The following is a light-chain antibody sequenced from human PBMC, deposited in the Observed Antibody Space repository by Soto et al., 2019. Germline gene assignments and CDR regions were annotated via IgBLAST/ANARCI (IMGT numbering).Light chain of an antibody. CDR1: SSDVGGYNY. CDR3: SSYTSSSTVYV. V-gene: IGLV2-14*01. Sequence: QSVLTQPASVSGSPGQSITISCTGTSSDVGGYNYVSWYQQHPGKAPKLMIYDVSNRPSGVSNRFSGSKSGNTASLTISGLQAEDEADYYCSSYTSSSTVYVFGTVTKLTVL. J-gene: IGLJ1*01. CDR2: DVS.